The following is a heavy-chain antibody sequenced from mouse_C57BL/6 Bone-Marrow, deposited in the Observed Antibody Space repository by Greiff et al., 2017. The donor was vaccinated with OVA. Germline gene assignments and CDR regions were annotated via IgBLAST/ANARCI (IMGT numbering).Heavy chain of an antibody. CDR1: GYTFTSYT. V-gene: IGHV1-4*01. CDR2: INPSSGYT. D-gene: IGHD2-1*01. J-gene: IGHJ4*01. CDR3: ARWGNYVRMDY. Sequence: VQGVESGAELARPGASVKMSCKASGYTFTSYTMHWVKQRPGQGLEWIGYINPSSGYTKYNQKFKDKATLTADKSSSTAYMQLSSLTSEDSAVYYCARWGNYVRMDYWGQGTSVTVSS.